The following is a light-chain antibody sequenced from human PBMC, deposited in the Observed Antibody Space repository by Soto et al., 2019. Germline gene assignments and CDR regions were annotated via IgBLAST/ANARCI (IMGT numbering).Light chain of an antibody. V-gene: IGKV1-5*01. CDR1: QSISNW. CDR3: QQYKSHSTWT. J-gene: IGKJ1*01. CDR2: DAS. Sequence: DIQMTPSPSTLSASVGDRVTITCRASQSISNWLAWYQQRPGKAPKVLIYDASSLQRGVPSRFSGSGSGTEFTLTISSLQPDDFATYYCQQYKSHSTWTFGQGTKVDIK.